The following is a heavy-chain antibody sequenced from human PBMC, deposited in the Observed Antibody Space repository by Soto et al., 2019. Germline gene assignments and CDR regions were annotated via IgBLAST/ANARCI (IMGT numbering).Heavy chain of an antibody. J-gene: IGHJ6*03. Sequence: SETLSLTCAVYGGSFSGYYWSWIRQPPGKGLEWIGEINHSGSTNYNPSLKSRVTISVDTPKNQFSLKLSSVTAADTAVYYCARLQSTSFPYYYYYYMDVWGKGTTVTVSS. CDR3: ARLQSTSFPYYYYYYMDV. D-gene: IGHD2-2*01. V-gene: IGHV4-34*01. CDR1: GGSFSGYY. CDR2: INHSGST.